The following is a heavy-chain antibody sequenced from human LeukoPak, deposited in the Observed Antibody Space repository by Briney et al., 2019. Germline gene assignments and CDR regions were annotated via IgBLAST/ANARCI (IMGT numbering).Heavy chain of an antibody. J-gene: IGHJ4*02. V-gene: IGHV3-74*01. CDR3: VRSSGWPDY. Sequence: HPGGSLRLSCEASGFTLSNSWMHCVRQAPGKGLVWVSHIRSDGSTTVYADSVKGRFIISRDSAKNTLYLQMNSLSADDTAVYYCVRSSGWPDYWGQGTLVTVSS. D-gene: IGHD6-19*01. CDR1: GFTLSNSW. CDR2: IRSDGSTT.